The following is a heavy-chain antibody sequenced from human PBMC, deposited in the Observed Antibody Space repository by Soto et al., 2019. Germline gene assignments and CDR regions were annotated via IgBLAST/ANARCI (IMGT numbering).Heavy chain of an antibody. J-gene: IGHJ4*02. CDR2: IWYDGSNK. Sequence: QVQLVESEGGVVQPGRSLRLSCAASGFTFSSYGMHWVRQAPGKGLEWVAVIWYDGSNKYYADSVKGRFTISRDNSKNTLYLQMNSLRAEDTAVYYCARSLLAYYYDSSGYYFPDYWGQGTLVTVSS. CDR3: ARSLLAYYYDSSGYYFPDY. CDR1: GFTFSSYG. D-gene: IGHD3-22*01. V-gene: IGHV3-33*01.